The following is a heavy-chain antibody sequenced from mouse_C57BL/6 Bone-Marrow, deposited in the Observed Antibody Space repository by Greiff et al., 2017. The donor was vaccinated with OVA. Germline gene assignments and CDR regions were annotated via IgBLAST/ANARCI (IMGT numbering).Heavy chain of an antibody. CDR2: IDPANGNT. CDR1: GFNFTNYY. D-gene: IGHD2-5*01. CDR3: ARRHSNALDY. V-gene: IGHV14-3*01. J-gene: IGHJ4*01. Sequence: VQLKESVAELVRPGASVKLSCTASGFNFTNYYMHWVKQRPEQGLEWIGRIDPANGNTKYAQKFKGKATITADKSSSTAYLELSSLTSEDTAVYYCARRHSNALDYWGQGTTVTVSS.